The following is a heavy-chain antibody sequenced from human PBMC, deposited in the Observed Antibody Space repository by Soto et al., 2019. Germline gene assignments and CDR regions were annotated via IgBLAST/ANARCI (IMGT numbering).Heavy chain of an antibody. CDR3: ATLAAPVDY. CDR2: ISYGGSNK. CDR1: GFTFSGYG. V-gene: IGHV3-30*03. J-gene: IGHJ4*02. D-gene: IGHD6-13*01. Sequence: QVQLVESGGGVVQPGTSLRLSCSASGFTFSGYGMHWVRQAPGKGLEWVALISYGGSNKYYADSVKGRFIISRDNSKNTLSLQMTSLNPEDTAVYYCATLAAPVDYWGQGTLVTVSS.